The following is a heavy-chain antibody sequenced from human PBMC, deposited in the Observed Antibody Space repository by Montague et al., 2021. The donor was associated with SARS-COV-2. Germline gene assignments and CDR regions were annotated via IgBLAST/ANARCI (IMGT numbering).Heavy chain of an antibody. D-gene: IGHD3-16*01. CDR2: IYNSGPT. J-gene: IGHJ6*02. CDR1: GASIDTVNHY. CDR3: GRDSVSYGLDV. Sequence: TLSLTCRVSGASIDTVNHYWTWIRQSAGQGLEWIGNIYNSGPTNYNPSLKSRVTISLDRAKNHFSLLLSSVTAADTATYYCGRDSVSYGLDVWGQGTTVTVSS. V-gene: IGHV4-61*09.